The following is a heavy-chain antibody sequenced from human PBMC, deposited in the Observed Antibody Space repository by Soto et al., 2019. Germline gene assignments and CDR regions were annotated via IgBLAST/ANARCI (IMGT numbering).Heavy chain of an antibody. CDR1: GFTFDDYA. CDR3: AKGDCSSTSCYANYYYGMDV. V-gene: IGHV3-43D*04. Sequence: GGSLRLSCAASGFTFDDYAMHWVRQAPGKGLEWVSLISWDGGGTYYADSVKGRFTISRDNSKNSLYLQMNSLRAEDTALYYCAKGDCSSTSCYANYYYGMDVWGQGTTVTVSS. J-gene: IGHJ6*02. CDR2: ISWDGGGT. D-gene: IGHD2-2*01.